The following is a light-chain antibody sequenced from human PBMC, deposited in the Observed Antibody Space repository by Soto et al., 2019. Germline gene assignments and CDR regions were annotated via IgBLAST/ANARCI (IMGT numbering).Light chain of an antibody. Sequence: QSVLTQPRSVSGSPGQSVTVSCTGTSSDVGRYNYVSWYQHHPGKAPKLMIYDVSARPSGVPDRFSGSKSGNTAYLTISGLQAEDEAEYYCCSYAGTYIEVFGTGTKVTVL. CDR1: SSDVGRYNY. J-gene: IGLJ1*01. CDR2: DVS. CDR3: CSYAGTYIEV. V-gene: IGLV2-11*01.